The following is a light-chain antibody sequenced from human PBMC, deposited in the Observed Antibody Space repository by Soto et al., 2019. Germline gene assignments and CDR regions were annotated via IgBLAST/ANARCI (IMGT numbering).Light chain of an antibody. J-gene: IGKJ1*01. CDR2: GAS. V-gene: IGKV3-20*01. CDR3: HKYGDAQGT. Sequence: ENVVTQSPGTLSLSPGERATLSCRASQSVINTYLAGYQQKPGQAPRLLIYGASSRSAGIPDRFSGSGSGTDFTLTISRLEPEDVAVYYCHKYGDAQGTFGQGTQVEIK. CDR1: QSVINTY.